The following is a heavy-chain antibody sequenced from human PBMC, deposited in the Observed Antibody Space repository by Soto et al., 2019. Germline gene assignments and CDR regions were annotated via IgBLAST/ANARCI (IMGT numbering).Heavy chain of an antibody. D-gene: IGHD2-8*01. Sequence: GSLRLSCAASGFAFREYWMSWVRQAPGKGLEWVATIKQDGSEKYYVDSVEGRFTISRDNAKNSLYLQMNTLRAEDSALYYCASNHVLLMVYGIQVYYGMNVWGQGTTVTVSS. J-gene: IGHJ6*02. CDR3: ASNHVLLMVYGIQVYYGMNV. CDR2: IKQDGSEK. CDR1: GFAFREYW. V-gene: IGHV3-7*01.